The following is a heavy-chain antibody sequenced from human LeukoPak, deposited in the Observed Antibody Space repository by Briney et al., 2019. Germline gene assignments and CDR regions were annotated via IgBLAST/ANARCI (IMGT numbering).Heavy chain of an antibody. J-gene: IGHJ4*02. V-gene: IGHV3-15*01. Sequence: GGSLRLSCAASGLTFSNAWLSWVRQAPGKGLGWVGRIKSKTDGGTTDYAAPVKGRFTISRVDSENTVYLQLNSLKTEDTAVYYCSTQGWDWGQGTLVTVSS. CDR2: IKSKTDGGTT. D-gene: IGHD5-24*01. CDR3: STQGWD. CDR1: GLTFSNAW.